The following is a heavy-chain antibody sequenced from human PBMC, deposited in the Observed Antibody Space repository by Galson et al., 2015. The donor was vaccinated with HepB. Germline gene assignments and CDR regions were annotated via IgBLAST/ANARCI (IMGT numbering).Heavy chain of an antibody. CDR1: GFTFSSFP. D-gene: IGHD3-16*01. Sequence: SLRLSCAASGFTFSSFPMHWVRQAPGRGLEWVAFISYDGSNASYTDSVTGRFTISRDDSSKSLFLHMNSLRPDDTAIYYCARGGDGQKFDSWGQGTPVTVSS. CDR2: ISYDGSNA. V-gene: IGHV3-30-3*01. CDR3: ARGGDGQKFDS. J-gene: IGHJ4*02.